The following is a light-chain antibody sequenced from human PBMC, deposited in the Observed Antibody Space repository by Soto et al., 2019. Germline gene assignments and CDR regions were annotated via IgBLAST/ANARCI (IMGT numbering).Light chain of an antibody. CDR2: GNS. V-gene: IGLV1-40*01. CDR1: TSNIGAGYD. CDR3: QTYDTNLNVI. J-gene: IGLJ2*01. Sequence: QSVLAQPPSVYGAPGQRVTISCSGSTSNIGAGYDVHWYQHLPGTAPKLLIYGNSNRPSGVPDRVSGSQSGTSASLVITGLQTEDEADYYCQTYDTNLNVIFGGGTKVTVL.